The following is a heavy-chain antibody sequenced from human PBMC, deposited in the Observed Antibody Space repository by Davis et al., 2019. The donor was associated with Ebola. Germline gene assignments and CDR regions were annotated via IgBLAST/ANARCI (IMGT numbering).Heavy chain of an antibody. D-gene: IGHD4-23*01. V-gene: IGHV4-59*08. Sequence: PGGSLRLSCTVSGGSISSYYWSWIRQPPGKGLEWIGYTYYSGTTNYNPSLKSRVTISVDTSKNQFSLKLSSVTAADTAVYYCARRAYGGNFLDYWGQGTLVTVSS. CDR3: ARRAYGGNFLDY. CDR1: GGSISSYY. CDR2: TYYSGTT. J-gene: IGHJ4*02.